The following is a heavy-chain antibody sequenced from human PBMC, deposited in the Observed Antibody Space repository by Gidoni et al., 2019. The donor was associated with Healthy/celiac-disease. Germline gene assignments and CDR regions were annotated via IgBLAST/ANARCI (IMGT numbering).Heavy chain of an antibody. V-gene: IGHV4-34*01. D-gene: IGHD6-19*01. CDR2: INHSGST. J-gene: IGHJ4*02. Sequence: QVQLQQWGAGLLKPSETLSLTCAVYGGSFSGYYWSWIRQPPGKGLEWIGEINHSGSTNYNPSLKSRVTISVDTSKNQFSLKLSSVTAADTAVYYCARAWGDRIAVAGTGAVFADWGQGTLVTVSS. CDR3: ARAWGDRIAVAGTGAVFAD. CDR1: GGSFSGYY.